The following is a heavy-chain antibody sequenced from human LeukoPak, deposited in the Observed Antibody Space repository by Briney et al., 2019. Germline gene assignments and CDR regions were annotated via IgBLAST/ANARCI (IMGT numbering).Heavy chain of an antibody. CDR3: AKALDYGLEYFQH. J-gene: IGHJ1*01. Sequence: QPGGSLRLSCAASGFTFSSYAMSWVRQAPGKGLEWVSAISGSGGSTYYADSVKGRFTISRDNSKNTLYLQINSLRAEDTAVYYCAKALDYGLEYFQHWGQGTLVTVSS. D-gene: IGHD4-17*01. CDR2: ISGSGGST. CDR1: GFTFSSYA. V-gene: IGHV3-23*01.